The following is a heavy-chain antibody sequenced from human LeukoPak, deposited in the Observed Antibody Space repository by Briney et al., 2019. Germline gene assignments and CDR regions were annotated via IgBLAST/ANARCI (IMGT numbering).Heavy chain of an antibody. CDR3: ATTPYDFWSGYHDY. CDR1: GGSISSYY. V-gene: IGHV4-59*01. Sequence: PSETLSLTCTVSGGSISSYYWSWIRQPPGKGLEWIGYIYYSGSTNYNPSLKSRVTISVDTSKNQFSLKLSSVTAADTAVYYCATTPYDFWSGYHDYWGQGTLVTVSS. CDR2: IYYSGST. J-gene: IGHJ4*02. D-gene: IGHD3-3*01.